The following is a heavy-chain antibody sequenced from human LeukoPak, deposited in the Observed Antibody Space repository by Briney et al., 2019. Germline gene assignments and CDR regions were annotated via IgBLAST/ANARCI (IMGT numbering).Heavy chain of an antibody. D-gene: IGHD6-19*01. CDR3: AKDLSSGWFRGTFDY. CDR1: GFTFDDYA. Sequence: GRSLRLSCAASGFTFDDYAMHWVRQAPGEGLEWVSGISWNSGSIGYADSVKGRFTISRDNAKNSLYLQMNSLRAEDMALYYCAKDLSSGWFRGTFDYWGQGTLVTVSS. V-gene: IGHV3-9*03. J-gene: IGHJ4*02. CDR2: ISWNSGSI.